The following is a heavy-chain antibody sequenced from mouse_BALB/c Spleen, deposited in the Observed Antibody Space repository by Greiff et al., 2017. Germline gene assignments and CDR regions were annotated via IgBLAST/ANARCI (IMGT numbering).Heavy chain of an antibody. Sequence: EVQLQQSGPELMKPGASVKISCKASGYSFTSYYMHWVKQSHGKSLEWIGYIDPFNGGTSYNQKFKGKATLTVDKSSSTAYMHLSSLTSEDSAVYYCAREEGASGAMDYWGQGTSVTVSS. CDR3: AREEGASGAMDY. V-gene: IGHV1S135*01. CDR1: GYSFTSYY. CDR2: IDPFNGGT. D-gene: IGHD3-1*01. J-gene: IGHJ4*01.